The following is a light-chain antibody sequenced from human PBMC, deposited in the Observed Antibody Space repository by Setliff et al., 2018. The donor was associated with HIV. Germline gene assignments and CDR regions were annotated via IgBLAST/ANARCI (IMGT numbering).Light chain of an antibody. CDR1: RSDVGSYDL. V-gene: IGLV2-23*02. CDR3: YSYAGSYTYI. J-gene: IGLJ1*01. CDR2: EVS. Sequence: QSALTQPASVSGSPGQSITISCTGSRSDVGSYDLVSWYQQHPGKAPKLIIYEVSKRPSGVSNRFSASKSGNTASLTIYGLQAEDEGDYYCYSYAGSYTYIFGTGTKVTVL.